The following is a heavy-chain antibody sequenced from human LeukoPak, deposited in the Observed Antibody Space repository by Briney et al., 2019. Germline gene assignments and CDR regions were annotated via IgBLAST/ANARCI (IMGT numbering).Heavy chain of an antibody. CDR3: ARSGYSYGYPAN. D-gene: IGHD5-18*01. CDR2: IYYSGST. CDR1: GGSISSSSYY. J-gene: IGHJ4*02. V-gene: IGHV4-39*07. Sequence: PETLSLTCTVSGGSISSSSYYWGWIRQPPGKGLEWIGSIYYSGSTYYNPSLKSRVTISVDTSKNQFSLKLSSVTAADTAVYYCARSGYSYGYPANWGQGTLVTVSS.